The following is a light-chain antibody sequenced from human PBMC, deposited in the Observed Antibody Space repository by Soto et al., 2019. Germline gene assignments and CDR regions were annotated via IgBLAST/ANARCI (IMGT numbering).Light chain of an antibody. CDR2: GNS. J-gene: IGLJ1*01. CDR3: QSYDSSLSALYV. Sequence: LTQPPSVSGAPGQRVTISCTGSSSNIGAGHDVHWYQQLPGTAPKLLIYGNSNRPSGVPDRFSGSKSGTSASLAITGLQAEDEADYYCQSYDSSLSALYVFGTGTKVTVL. CDR1: SSNIGAGHD. V-gene: IGLV1-40*01.